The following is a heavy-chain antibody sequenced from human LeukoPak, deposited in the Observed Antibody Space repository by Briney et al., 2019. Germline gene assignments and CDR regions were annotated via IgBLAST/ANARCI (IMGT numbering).Heavy chain of an antibody. CDR3: ASSAKADSSSPLLFDY. D-gene: IGHD6-6*01. CDR1: GGSFSGYY. V-gene: IGHV4-34*01. CDR2: INHSGST. Sequence: SETLSLTCAVYGGSFSGYYWSWIRQPPGKGLEWIGEINHSGSTNYNPSLKSRVTISVDTSKNQCSLKLSSVTAADTAVYYCASSAKADSSSPLLFDYWGQGTLVTVSS. J-gene: IGHJ4*02.